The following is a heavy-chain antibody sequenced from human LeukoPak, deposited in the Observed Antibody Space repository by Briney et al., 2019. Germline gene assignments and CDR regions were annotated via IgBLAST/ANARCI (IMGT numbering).Heavy chain of an antibody. D-gene: IGHD7-27*01. Sequence: SETLSLTCAVYGGSFSGYYWSWIRQPPGKGLEWIGEINHSGSTSYNPSLKSRVTISVDTSKNQFSLKLSSVTAADTAVYYCARGCHWGSFDYWGQGTLVTVSS. J-gene: IGHJ4*02. CDR1: GGSFSGYY. V-gene: IGHV4-34*01. CDR2: INHSGST. CDR3: ARGCHWGSFDY.